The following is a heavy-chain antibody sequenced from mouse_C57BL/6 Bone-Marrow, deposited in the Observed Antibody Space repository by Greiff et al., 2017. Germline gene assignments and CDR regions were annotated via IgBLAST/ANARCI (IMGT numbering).Heavy chain of an antibody. CDR3: AQTTDGDYAMDY. V-gene: IGHV5-15*01. CDR2: ISNLAYSI. D-gene: IGHD1-1*01. Sequence: EVKLMESGGGLVQPGGSLKLSCAASGFTFSDYGMAWVRQAPRKGPEWVAFISNLAYSIYYADTVTGRFTISRENAKNTLYLEMSSLRSEDTAMYYCAQTTDGDYAMDYWGQGTSVTVSS. J-gene: IGHJ4*01. CDR1: GFTFSDYG.